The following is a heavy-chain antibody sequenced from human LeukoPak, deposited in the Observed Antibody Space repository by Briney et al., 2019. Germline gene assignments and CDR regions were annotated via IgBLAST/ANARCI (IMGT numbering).Heavy chain of an antibody. CDR1: GFTFSSYG. D-gene: IGHD5-18*01. CDR2: ISYDGSNK. Sequence: GGSLRLSCAASGFTFSSYGMHWVRQAPGKGLDWVAVISYDGSNKYYADSVKGRFTISRDYSKNSLYLQMNSLRAEDTAVYYCARDEGVGYSYGFASDYWGQGTLVTVSS. CDR3: ARDEGVGYSYGFASDY. J-gene: IGHJ4*02. V-gene: IGHV3-30*03.